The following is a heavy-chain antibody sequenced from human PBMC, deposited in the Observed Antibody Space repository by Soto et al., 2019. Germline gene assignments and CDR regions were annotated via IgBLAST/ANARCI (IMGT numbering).Heavy chain of an antibody. CDR2: ISAYNGNT. J-gene: IGHJ6*02. Sequence: GASVKVSCKASGYTFTSYVISWVRQAPGQGLEWMGWISAYNGNTNYAQKLQGRVTMTTDTSTSTAYMELRSLRSDDTAVYYCARAAYGGNSFLSYYYGMDVWGQGTTVTVSS. V-gene: IGHV1-18*01. CDR1: GYTFTSYV. D-gene: IGHD2-21*02. CDR3: ARAAYGGNSFLSYYYGMDV.